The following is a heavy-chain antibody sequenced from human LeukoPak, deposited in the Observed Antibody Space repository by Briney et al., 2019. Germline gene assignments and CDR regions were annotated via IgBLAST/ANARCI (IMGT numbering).Heavy chain of an antibody. J-gene: IGHJ4*02. CDR1: GGTFSSYT. CDR2: IIPILGIA. D-gene: IGHD3-9*01. CDR3: ARAPSDILPVYSLSSFAS. Sequence: GASVKVSCKASGGTFSSYTISWVRQAPGQGLEWMGRIIPILGIANYAQKFQGRVTITADKSTSTAYMELSSLRSEDTAVYYCARAPSDILPVYSLSSFASWGKGTLVTVSS. V-gene: IGHV1-69*02.